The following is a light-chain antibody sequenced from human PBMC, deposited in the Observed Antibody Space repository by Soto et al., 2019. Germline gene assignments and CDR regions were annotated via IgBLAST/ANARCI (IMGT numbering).Light chain of an antibody. CDR2: GVR. CDR1: QSVHSAY. CDR3: QQYNSYS. V-gene: IGKV3-20*01. J-gene: IGKJ1*01. Sequence: EIVMTQSPDTLSLSPGERVTLACRASQSVHSAYLAWYQHKPGQAPRLLLYGVRSRAAGIPDRFSGRGAGTEFTLTISSLQPDDFATYYCQQYNSYSFGQGTKVDIK.